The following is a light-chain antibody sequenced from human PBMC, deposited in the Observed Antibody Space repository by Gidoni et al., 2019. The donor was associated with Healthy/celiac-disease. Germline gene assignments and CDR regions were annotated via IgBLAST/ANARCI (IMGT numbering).Light chain of an antibody. CDR3: QQYNNWPQT. CDR1: QSVSST. J-gene: IGKJ1*01. V-gene: IGKV3-15*01. CDR2: GAS. Sequence: EIVMTPSPATLSVSPGDRATLSCRASQSVSSTLAWYQQKPGQAPRLLIYGASTRATGIPARFSGSGSGTEFTLTISSLQSEDFAVYYCQQYNNWPQTFGQGTKVEIK.